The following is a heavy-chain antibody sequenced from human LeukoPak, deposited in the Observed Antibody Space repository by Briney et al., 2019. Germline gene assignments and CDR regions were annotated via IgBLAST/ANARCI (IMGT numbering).Heavy chain of an antibody. D-gene: IGHD6-13*01. Sequence: GGSLRLSCAASGFTFSSYAMSWVRQAPGKGLEWVSGISGGGSGTYYADSVKGRFTISRDNSKNTLYLQMNSLRAEDTAVYYCAKVQSTSWKNDFWGKGTLVTVSS. J-gene: IGHJ4*02. V-gene: IGHV3-23*01. CDR2: ISGGGSGT. CDR1: GFTFSSYA. CDR3: AKVQSTSWKNDF.